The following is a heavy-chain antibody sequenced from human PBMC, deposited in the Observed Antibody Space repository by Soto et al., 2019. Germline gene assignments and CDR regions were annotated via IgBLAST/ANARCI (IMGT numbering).Heavy chain of an antibody. CDR1: GFTFSDNY. CDR3: ARDLGYYESDGYFDY. J-gene: IGHJ4*02. Sequence: GGSLRLSCAASGFTFSDNYMSWIRQAPGKGLEWVSYISSSGSIIYYADSVKGRFTISRDNAKNSLYLQMNSLRAEDTAVYHCARDLGYYESDGYFDYWGQGALVTVSS. D-gene: IGHD3-22*01. V-gene: IGHV3-11*01. CDR2: ISSSGSII.